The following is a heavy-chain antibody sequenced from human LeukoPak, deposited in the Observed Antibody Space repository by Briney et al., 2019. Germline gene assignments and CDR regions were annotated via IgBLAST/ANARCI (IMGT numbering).Heavy chain of an antibody. J-gene: IGHJ5*02. CDR1: GGSIRSTSYY. V-gene: IGHV4-39*01. CDR3: ARRSTVAGRGRFDP. Sequence: PSETLSLTCTVSGGSIRSTSYYWGWICQPPGKGLEWLGSVHYSGSTYDNPSLESRVTISVDTSKNQFSLKLISVTAADTAVYYCARRSTVAGRGRFDPWGQGTLVTVSS. D-gene: IGHD6-19*01. CDR2: VHYSGST.